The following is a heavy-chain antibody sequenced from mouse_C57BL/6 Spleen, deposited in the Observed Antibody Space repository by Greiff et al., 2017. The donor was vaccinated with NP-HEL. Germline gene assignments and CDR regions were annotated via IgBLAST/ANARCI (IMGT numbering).Heavy chain of an antibody. J-gene: IGHJ2*01. CDR2: IYPSDSET. CDR1: GYTFTSYW. V-gene: IGHV1-61*01. CDR3: ARGVNHFDY. Sequence: QVQLQQPGAELVRPGSSVKLSCKASGYTFTSYWMDWVKQRPGQGLEWIGNIYPSDSETHYNQKFKDKATLTVDKSSSTAYMQLSSLTSEDSAVYYCARGVNHFDYWGQGTTLTVSS.